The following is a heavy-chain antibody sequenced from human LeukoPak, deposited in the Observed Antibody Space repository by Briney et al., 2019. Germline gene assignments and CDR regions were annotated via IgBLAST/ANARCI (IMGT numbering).Heavy chain of an antibody. CDR1: GYTFTAYY. Sequence: ASVKVSCKASGYTFTAYYIHWVRQAPGQGLEWMGWINPNSGGTNYAQKFQGRVTMTRDTSISTAYMELSRLRSDDTAVYYCARDSPHGGEFDYWGQGTLVTVSS. CDR2: INPNSGGT. CDR3: ARDSPHGGEFDY. V-gene: IGHV1-2*02. J-gene: IGHJ4*02. D-gene: IGHD3-10*01.